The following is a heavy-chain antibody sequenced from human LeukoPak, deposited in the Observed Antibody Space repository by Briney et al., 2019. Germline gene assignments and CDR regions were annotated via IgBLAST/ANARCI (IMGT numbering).Heavy chain of an antibody. J-gene: IGHJ3*02. CDR1: GYTFISYD. V-gene: IGHV1-8*01. D-gene: IGHD2-15*01. Sequence: ASVKVSCKASGYTFISYDINWVRQATGQGLEWMGWMNPNSGDTGYAQKFQGRVTMTRNTSISTAYMELSSLRSEDTAVYYCAIVVVAALYDAFDIWGQGTMVTVSS. CDR2: MNPNSGDT. CDR3: AIVVVAALYDAFDI.